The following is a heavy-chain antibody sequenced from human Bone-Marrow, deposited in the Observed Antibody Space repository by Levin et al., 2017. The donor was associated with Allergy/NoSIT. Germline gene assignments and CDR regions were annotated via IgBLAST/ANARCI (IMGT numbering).Heavy chain of an antibody. Sequence: PGGSLRLSCAASGFAFSSFALTWVRQAPGQGLEWISFISAIGDSAYYADSVKGRFTISRDNSKNMVYLQVSSLRAEDTATYYCAKLSYYDSGSCDYWGQGTPVTVSS. J-gene: IGHJ4*02. CDR3: AKLSYYDSGSCDY. CDR2: ISAIGDSA. CDR1: GFAFSSFA. D-gene: IGHD3-16*01. V-gene: IGHV3-23*01.